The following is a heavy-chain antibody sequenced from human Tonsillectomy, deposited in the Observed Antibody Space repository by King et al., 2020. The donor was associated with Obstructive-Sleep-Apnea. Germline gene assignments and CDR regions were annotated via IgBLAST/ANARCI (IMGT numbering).Heavy chain of an antibody. CDR2: IDHGGST. J-gene: IGHJ6*02. V-gene: IGHV4-38-2*02. D-gene: IGHD3-22*01. Sequence: VQLQESGPGLVKPSETLFLTCSVYPHSISSGNYWGWIRQPPGKGLEWIGSIDHGGSTYYNPSLKSRVTISVDTSKNQFSLKLTSVTAADTAVYYCARDSISRIVVAMDVWGQGTTVTVSS. CDR1: PHSISSGNY. CDR3: ARDSISRIVVAMDV.